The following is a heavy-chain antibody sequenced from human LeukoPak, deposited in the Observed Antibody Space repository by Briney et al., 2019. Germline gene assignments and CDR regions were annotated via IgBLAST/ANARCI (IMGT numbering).Heavy chain of an antibody. CDR2: ISYDGSNK. CDR1: GFTFSSYA. J-gene: IGHJ3*02. CDR3: ARDHHRRLYDSQARDTFDI. V-gene: IGHV3-30*04. D-gene: IGHD3-22*01. Sequence: PGGSLRLSCAASGFTFSSYAMHWVRQAPGKGLEWVAVISYDGSNKYYADSVKGRFTISRDNTKNSLYLQMNSLRADDTAVYYCARDHHRRLYDSQARDTFDIWGQGTMVTVSS.